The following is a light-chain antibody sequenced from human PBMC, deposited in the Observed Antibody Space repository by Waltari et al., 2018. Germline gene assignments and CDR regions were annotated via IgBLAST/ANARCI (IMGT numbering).Light chain of an antibody. CDR3: QQYNSYSTWT. CDR1: QSISSW. J-gene: IGKJ1*01. CDR2: KAS. V-gene: IGKV1-5*03. Sequence: DIQMTQSPSTLSASVGDRVPLPCRASQSISSWLAWYQQKPGKAPKLLIYKASSLESGVPSRFSGSGSGTEFTLTISSLQPDDFATYYCQQYNSYSTWTFGQGTKVEIK.